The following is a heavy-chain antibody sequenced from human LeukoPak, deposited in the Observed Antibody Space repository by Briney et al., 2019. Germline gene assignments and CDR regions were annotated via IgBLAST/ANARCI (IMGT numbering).Heavy chain of an antibody. CDR1: GYSISSGYY. CDR3: ARSTGSTMFIDY. J-gene: IGHJ4*02. CDR2: VHHSADT. Sequence: PSKTLSLTCAVSGYSISSGYYWGWIRQSPGKGLEYIGSVHHSADTYYNPSLKSRVAISVDTSKNQFSLKLSSVTAADTAVYYCARSTGSTMFIDYWGQGTLVTVSS. D-gene: IGHD3-10*02. V-gene: IGHV4-38-2*01.